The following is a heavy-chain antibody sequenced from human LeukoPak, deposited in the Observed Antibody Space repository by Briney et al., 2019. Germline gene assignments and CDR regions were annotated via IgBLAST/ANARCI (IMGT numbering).Heavy chain of an antibody. J-gene: IGHJ4*02. Sequence: SETLSLTCAVYGGSFNGYYWSWVRQPPGRGPEWIGEINHSGDTNYNPSLKSRVTISVDTSKSQFSLRLSSVTAADTAIYYCARHLDPSSGWYDYWGQGTLVTVSS. V-gene: IGHV4-34*01. CDR3: ARHLDPSSGWYDY. D-gene: IGHD6-19*01. CDR1: GGSFNGYY. CDR2: INHSGDT.